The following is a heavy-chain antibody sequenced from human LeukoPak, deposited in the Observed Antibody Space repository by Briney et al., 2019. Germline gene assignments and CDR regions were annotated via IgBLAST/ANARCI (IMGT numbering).Heavy chain of an antibody. CDR2: INTDTGKP. V-gene: IGHV7-4-1*02. D-gene: IGHD2/OR15-2a*01. Sequence: ASVKVSCKASGYTFTTYAMSWVRQAPGRGGEWMGWINTDTGKPTYAQGFTGGFVFSLETSVSTPYLKISGIEAEDTAVYYCARVYGYCSNTTSYPVYWGQGTLVTVSS. CDR1: GYTFTTYA. CDR3: ARVYGYCSNTTSYPVY. J-gene: IGHJ4*02.